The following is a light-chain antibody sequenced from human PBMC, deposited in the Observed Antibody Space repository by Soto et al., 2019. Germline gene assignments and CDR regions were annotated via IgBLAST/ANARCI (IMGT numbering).Light chain of an antibody. V-gene: IGLV2-14*01. CDR2: DVT. CDR3: SSYTTIKTAI. J-gene: IGLJ2*01. CDR1: SSDVGAYNY. Sequence: QSVLAQPASVSGSPGQSITISCTGTSSDVGAYNYVSWYHQHHPGKAPELIIYDVTDRPSGVSTRFSGSKSGNTASLTISGLQAEDEGDYYCSSYTTIKTAIFGGGTKLTVL.